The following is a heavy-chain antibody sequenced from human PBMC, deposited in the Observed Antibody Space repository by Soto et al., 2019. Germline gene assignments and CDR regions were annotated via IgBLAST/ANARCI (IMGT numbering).Heavy chain of an antibody. Sequence: EVQLVESGGGLVKPGGSLRLSCAASGFTFSSYSMNWFRQAPGKGLEWVSSISSSSIYIYYADSVKGRFTISRDNDKNALDLQMNSLRAEDTAVYYCARDGDYYDSSGYYSGSHGFAPWGQGTLVTVSS. CDR3: ARDGDYYDSSGYYSGSHGFAP. D-gene: IGHD3-22*01. CDR1: GFTFSSYS. V-gene: IGHV3-21*01. J-gene: IGHJ5*02. CDR2: ISSSSIYI.